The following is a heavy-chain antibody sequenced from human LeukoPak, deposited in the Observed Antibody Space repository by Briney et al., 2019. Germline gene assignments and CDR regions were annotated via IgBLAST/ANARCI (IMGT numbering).Heavy chain of an antibody. Sequence: PSETLSLTCAVYGGSFSGYYWSWIRQPPRKGLEWIGEINHSGSTNYNPSLKSRVTISVDTSKNQFSLKLSSVTAADTAVYYCARRLTMVRGHWYFDLWGRGTLVTVSS. CDR1: GGSFSGYY. D-gene: IGHD3-10*01. J-gene: IGHJ2*01. V-gene: IGHV4-34*01. CDR3: ARRLTMVRGHWYFDL. CDR2: INHSGST.